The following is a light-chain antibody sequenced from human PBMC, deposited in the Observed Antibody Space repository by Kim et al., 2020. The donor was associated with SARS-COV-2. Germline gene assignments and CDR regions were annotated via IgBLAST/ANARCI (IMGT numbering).Light chain of an antibody. Sequence: PEQSIPISCTRSSSDVCYYNYVSWYQQHPGKVPKLMIYDVSDRPSGVSYRFSGSKSGNTASLTISGLQAEDEADYYCSSYSGSSILFGGGTQLTVL. CDR2: DVS. V-gene: IGLV2-14*03. CDR3: SSYSGSSIL. J-gene: IGLJ2*01. CDR1: SSDVCYYNY.